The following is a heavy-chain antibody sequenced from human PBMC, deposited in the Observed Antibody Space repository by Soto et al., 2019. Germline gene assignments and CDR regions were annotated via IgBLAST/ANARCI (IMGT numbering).Heavy chain of an antibody. J-gene: IGHJ6*03. CDR1: GGSISSYY. CDR3: ARGSGYSSSFDMDV. CDR2: IYYSGST. Sequence: QVQLQESGPGLVKPSETLSLTCTVSGGSISSYYWSWIRQPPGKGLEWIGYIYYSGSTNYNPSLKSRVTISVDTSKNQFSLKLSSVTAADTAVYYCARGSGYSSSFDMDVWGKGTTVTVSS. D-gene: IGHD6-13*01. V-gene: IGHV4-59*01.